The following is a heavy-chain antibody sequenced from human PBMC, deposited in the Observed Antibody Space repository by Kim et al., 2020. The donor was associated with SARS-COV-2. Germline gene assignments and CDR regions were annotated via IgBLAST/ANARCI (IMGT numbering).Heavy chain of an antibody. CDR2: INHSGST. CDR3: ARGGNSAVGAVEI. Sequence: SETLSLTCAASGVSFSGYYWSWIRQPPGKGLEWLGEINHSGSTNYNPSLKSRLTITVDTSTNQFSLLLSSVTAADTAVYYCARGGNSAVGAVEIWGQGTMGTVSS. CDR1: GVSFSGYY. J-gene: IGHJ3*02. D-gene: IGHD4-4*01. V-gene: IGHV4-34*01.